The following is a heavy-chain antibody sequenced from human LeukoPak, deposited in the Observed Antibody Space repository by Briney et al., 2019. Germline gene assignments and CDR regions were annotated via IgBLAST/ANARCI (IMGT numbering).Heavy chain of an antibody. CDR3: AKAYYDSSGYYSEAGFDY. CDR1: GFTFSSYG. J-gene: IGHJ4*02. V-gene: IGHV3-30*18. D-gene: IGHD3-22*01. CDR2: ISYDGSNK. Sequence: GGSLRLSCVASGFTFSSYGMHWVRQAPGKGLEWVAVISYDGSNKYYADSVKGRFTIARDNSKNTLYLQMNSLRAEDTAVYYCAKAYYDSSGYYSEAGFDYWGQGTLVTVSS.